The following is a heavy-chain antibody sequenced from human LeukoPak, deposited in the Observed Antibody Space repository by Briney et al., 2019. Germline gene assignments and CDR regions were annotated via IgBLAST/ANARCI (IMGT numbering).Heavy chain of an antibody. J-gene: IGHJ6*04. V-gene: IGHV3-20*04. CDR1: GFTFDDYG. CDR2: INWNGGST. D-gene: IGHD6-13*01. Sequence: GGSLRLSCAASGFTFDDYGMSWVRQAPGKGLEWVSGINWNGGSTGYADSVKGRFTISRDNAKNSLYLQMNSLRSDDTAVYYCAASWGGIEDVWGKGTTVTVSS. CDR3: AASWGGIEDV.